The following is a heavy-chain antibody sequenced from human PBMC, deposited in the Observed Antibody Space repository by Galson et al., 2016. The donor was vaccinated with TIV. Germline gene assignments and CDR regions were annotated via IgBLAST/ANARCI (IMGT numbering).Heavy chain of an antibody. CDR2: IYPGASDT. V-gene: IGHV5-51*03. Sequence: QSGAEAKKPGESLKISCKGSGYSFASYWNGWVRQMPGKGLECMGHIYPGASDTRYSPTFQGQVTISPDKSLSTAYLQWHSLKAPDTAMYYCAREPRRRNYFDYWGQGALVTVSS. CDR1: GYSFASYW. J-gene: IGHJ4*02. CDR3: AREPRRRNYFDY. D-gene: IGHD1-14*01.